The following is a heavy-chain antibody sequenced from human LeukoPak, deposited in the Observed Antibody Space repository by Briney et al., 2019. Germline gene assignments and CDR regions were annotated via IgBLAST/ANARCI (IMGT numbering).Heavy chain of an antibody. CDR2: IDTSGNT. J-gene: IGHJ3*02. CDR1: GGSISIYR. CDR3: ARGIVRGVSAPDI. V-gene: IGHV4-4*07. Sequence: PETLSLTCTPSGGSISIYRWSWIRQPAGKGLEWMGRIDTSGNTNYNPSLNGRVTMSVDTSKTQFYLNLRSVTAADTAIYYCARGIVRGVSAPDIWGQGTMVTVSS. D-gene: IGHD3-10*01.